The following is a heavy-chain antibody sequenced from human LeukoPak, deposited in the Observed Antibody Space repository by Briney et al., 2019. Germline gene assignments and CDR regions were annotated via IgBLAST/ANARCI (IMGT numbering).Heavy chain of an antibody. CDR2: ITNDGSST. Sequence: GGSLRLSCAASGLTFSSHWMHWVRQAPGKGLVWVSRITNDGSSTTYADSVKGRFTISRDNAKNMLYLQVNSLRAEDTAVYYCAKSFFDSSGYYYNYWGQGTLVTVSS. CDR1: GLTFSSHW. V-gene: IGHV3-74*01. CDR3: AKSFFDSSGYYYNY. J-gene: IGHJ4*02. D-gene: IGHD3-22*01.